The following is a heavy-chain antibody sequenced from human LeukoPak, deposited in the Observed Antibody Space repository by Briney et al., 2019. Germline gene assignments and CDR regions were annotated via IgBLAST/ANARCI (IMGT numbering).Heavy chain of an antibody. D-gene: IGHD1-26*01. CDR1: GGSISSYY. Sequence: SETLSLTCTVSGGSISSYYWSWIRQPPGKGLEWIGYIYYSGSTNYNPSLKSRVTISVDTSKNQFSLKLSSVTAADTAVYYCARWIVGATTSFDCWGQGTLVTVSS. CDR3: ARWIVGATTSFDC. J-gene: IGHJ4*02. V-gene: IGHV4-59*08. CDR2: IYYSGST.